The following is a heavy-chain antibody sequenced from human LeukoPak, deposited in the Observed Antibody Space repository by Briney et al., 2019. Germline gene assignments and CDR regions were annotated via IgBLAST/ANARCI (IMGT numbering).Heavy chain of an antibody. D-gene: IGHD3-22*01. CDR3: ARDPSVIFGYSYYYYYYMDV. V-gene: IGHV1-69*05. Sequence: ASVKVSCKASGGTFSSYAISWVRQAPGQGLEWMGGIIPIFGTANYAQKFQGRVTITTDESTSTAYMELSSLRSEDTAVYYCARDPSVIFGYSYYYYYYMDVGGKGTTVTVSS. CDR2: IIPIFGTA. J-gene: IGHJ6*03. CDR1: GGTFSSYA.